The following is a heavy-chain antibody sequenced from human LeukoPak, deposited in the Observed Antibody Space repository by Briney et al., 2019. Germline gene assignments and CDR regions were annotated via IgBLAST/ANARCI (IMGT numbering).Heavy chain of an antibody. CDR1: GYTFTSYD. CDR2: INPSGGSR. CDR3: ARVRGPLEDSDGFDI. V-gene: IGHV1-46*01. D-gene: IGHD3-22*01. Sequence: ASVKVSCKASGYTFTSYDMHWVRQAPGQGLEWRGMINPSGGSRSYAENFEGRVTMTRDKSTSTVYMELSSLRSEDTAVYYCARVRGPLEDSDGFDIWGQGTMVTVSS. J-gene: IGHJ3*02.